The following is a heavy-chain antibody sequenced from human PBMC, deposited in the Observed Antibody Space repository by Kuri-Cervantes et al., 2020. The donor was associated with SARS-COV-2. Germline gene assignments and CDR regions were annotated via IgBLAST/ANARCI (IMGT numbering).Heavy chain of an antibody. Sequence: GESLKISCAASGFTFSSYAMHWVRQAPGKGLEWVAVISYDGSNKYYADSVKGRFTISRDNSKNTLYLQMNSLRAEDTAVYYCAKGVGNYYYGMDVWGQGTTVTVSS. CDR3: AKGVGNYYYGMDV. CDR1: GFTFSSYA. J-gene: IGHJ6*02. V-gene: IGHV3-30*07. CDR2: ISYDGSNK.